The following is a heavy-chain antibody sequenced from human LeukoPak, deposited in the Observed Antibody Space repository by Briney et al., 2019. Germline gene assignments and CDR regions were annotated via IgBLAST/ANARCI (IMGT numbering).Heavy chain of an antibody. CDR3: AKRTSGGSSGYSFDY. V-gene: IGHV3-23*01. J-gene: IGHJ4*02. D-gene: IGHD3-16*01. CDR1: GFTFSSYA. CDR2: FSGSGVST. Sequence: GGSLRLSCAASGFTFSSYAMSWVRQAPGKGLEWVSGFSGSGVSTYYADSVKGRFTISRDNSKNTLYVQMNSLRAEDTAVYYCAKRTSGGSSGYSFDYWGQGTLVTVSS.